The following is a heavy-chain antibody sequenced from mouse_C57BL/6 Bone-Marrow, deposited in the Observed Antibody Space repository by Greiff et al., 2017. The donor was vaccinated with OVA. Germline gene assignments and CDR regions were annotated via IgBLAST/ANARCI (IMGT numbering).Heavy chain of an antibody. J-gene: IGHJ3*01. V-gene: IGHV5-17*01. CDR2: ISSGSSTI. CDR3: AREGWLLGFAY. D-gene: IGHD2-3*01. CDR1: GFTFSDYG. Sequence: EVQGVESGGGLVKPGGSLKLSCAASGFTFSDYGMHWVRQAPEKGLEWVAYISSGSSTIYYADTVKGRFTISRANAKNTLFLQMTSLKSEDTARYYCAREGWLLGFAYWGQGTLVTVSA.